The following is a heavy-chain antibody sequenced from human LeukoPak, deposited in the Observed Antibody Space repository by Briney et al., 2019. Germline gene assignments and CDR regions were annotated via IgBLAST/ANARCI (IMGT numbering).Heavy chain of an antibody. J-gene: IGHJ4*02. CDR2: ISYDGKKN. CDR3: VRGSKIRGVLPEGEFDY. Sequence: GRSLRLSRAASGFTFSHFAMHWVRQAPGKGLEWVAVISYDGKKNYYADSVKGRFTLTRDDSANTLYLQMNSLRAEDTAVYYCVRGSKIRGVLPEGEFDYWGQGALVTVSS. V-gene: IGHV3-30*03. CDR1: GFTFSHFA. D-gene: IGHD3-10*01.